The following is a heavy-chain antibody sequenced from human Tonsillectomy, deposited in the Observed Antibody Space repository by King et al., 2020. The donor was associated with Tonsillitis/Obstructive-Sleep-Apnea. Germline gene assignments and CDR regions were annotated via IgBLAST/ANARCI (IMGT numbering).Heavy chain of an antibody. CDR1: GYTFTNYW. J-gene: IGHJ5*02. CDR3: VRQTGLVGLTPDHNWFDP. Sequence: QLVQSGAEVKKPGESLRISCKGSGYTFTNYWITWVRQMPGKGLEWMGRIDPSDSYTSYSPSFEGHVTISADKSVSTAYLQWSSLTASDTAIYYCVRQTGLVGLTPDHNWFDPWGQGTLVTVSS. D-gene: IGHD1-14*01. CDR2: IDPSDSYT. V-gene: IGHV5-10-1*01.